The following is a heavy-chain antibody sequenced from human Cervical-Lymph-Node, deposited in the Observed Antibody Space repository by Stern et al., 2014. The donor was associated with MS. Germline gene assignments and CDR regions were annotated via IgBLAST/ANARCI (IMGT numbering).Heavy chain of an antibody. Sequence: VHLVESGGGVVQPGRSLRLSCAASGFTFSAYAMHWVRQAPGQGLEWVASVSADGSVNHYTDSVKGRLTISRDNSKYTLYLEVNSLITEDTAVYYCAKRGGNLLHYFDWWGQGALVTVSS. CDR2: VSADGSVN. CDR1: GFTFSAYA. D-gene: IGHD4-23*01. V-gene: IGHV3-30*04. CDR3: AKRGGNLLHYFDW. J-gene: IGHJ4*02.